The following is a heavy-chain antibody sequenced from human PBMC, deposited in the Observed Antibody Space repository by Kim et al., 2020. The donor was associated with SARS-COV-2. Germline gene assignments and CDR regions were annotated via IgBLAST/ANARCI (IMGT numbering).Heavy chain of an antibody. CDR1: GYTFTSYG. CDR3: ARDANSWMGDYYGMDV. V-gene: IGHV1-18*04. CDR2: ISTDNDDT. D-gene: IGHD6-13*01. J-gene: IGHJ6*02. Sequence: ASVKVSCRASGYTFTSYGITWVRQAPGQGLEWMGRISTDNDDTKYAPTLQGRVTMTTNTSTSTAYMELRGLRSDDTAVYYCARDANSWMGDYYGMDVWGQGTTVTVSS.